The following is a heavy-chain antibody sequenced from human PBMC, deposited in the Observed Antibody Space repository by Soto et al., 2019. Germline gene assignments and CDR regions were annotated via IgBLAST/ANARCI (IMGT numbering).Heavy chain of an antibody. V-gene: IGHV1-2*04. D-gene: IGHD4-17*01. J-gene: IGHJ6*02. CDR3: ARESRGLPQKDYYYYGMDV. Sequence: ASVKVSCKASGYTFTGYYMHWVRQAPGQGLEWMGWINPNSGGTNYAQKFQGWVTMTRDTSISTAYMELSRLRSDDTAVYYCARESRGLPQKDYYYYGMDVWGQGTTVPVS. CDR1: GYTFTGYY. CDR2: INPNSGGT.